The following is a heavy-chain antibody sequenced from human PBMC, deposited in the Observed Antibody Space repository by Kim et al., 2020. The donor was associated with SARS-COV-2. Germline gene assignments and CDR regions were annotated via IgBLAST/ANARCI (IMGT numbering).Heavy chain of an antibody. CDR2: IYYSGST. D-gene: IGHD1-26*01. J-gene: IGHJ5*02. CDR3: AIQCELLPNWFDP. Sequence: SETLSLTCTVSGGSISSSSYYWGWIRQHPGKGLEWIGSIYYSGSTYYNPPLKSRVTISVDTSKNQFSLKLSSVTAADTAVDYCAIQCELLPNWFDPCGQGTPVTVSS. CDR1: GGSISSSSYY. V-gene: IGHV4-39*01.